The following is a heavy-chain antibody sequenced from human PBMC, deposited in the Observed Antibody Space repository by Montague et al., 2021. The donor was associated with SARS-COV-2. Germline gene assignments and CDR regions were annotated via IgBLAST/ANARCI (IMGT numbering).Heavy chain of an antibody. CDR3: ARGVVAAPPVVDY. J-gene: IGHJ4*02. D-gene: IGHD2-15*01. CDR2: IYASGGT. CDR1: GFTFSSYA. Sequence: LRLSCAASGFTFSSYAVTWIRQPAGKGLEWIGRIYASGGTDYNPSLESRVTMSADTSKNQFSLKVNSVTAADTAMYYCARGVVAAPPVVDYWGRGTLVTVSS. V-gene: IGHV4-4*07.